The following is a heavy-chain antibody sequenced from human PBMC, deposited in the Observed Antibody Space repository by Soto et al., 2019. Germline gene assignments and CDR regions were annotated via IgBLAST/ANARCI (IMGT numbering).Heavy chain of an antibody. CDR1: GDSVSSNSAA. Sequence: SQTLSLTCAISGDSVSSNSAAWNWIRQSPSRGLEWLGRTYYRSKWYNDYAVSVKSRITINPGTSKNQFSLQLNSVTPADTAVYYCARGYAYYDILTGYYPFDYWGQGTLVTVSS. CDR3: ARGYAYYDILTGYYPFDY. J-gene: IGHJ4*02. CDR2: TYYRSKWYN. D-gene: IGHD3-9*01. V-gene: IGHV6-1*01.